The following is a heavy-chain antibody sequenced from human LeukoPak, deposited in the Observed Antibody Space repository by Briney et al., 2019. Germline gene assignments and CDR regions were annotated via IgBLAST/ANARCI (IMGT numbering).Heavy chain of an antibody. CDR3: ASSRGRGIARWYWFDP. Sequence: PSETLSLTCTVSGGSISSSSYYWGWIRQPPGKGLEWIGSIYYSGSTYYNPSLKSRVTISVDTSKNQFSLKLSSVTAADTAVYYCASSRGRGIARWYWFDPWGQGTLVTVSS. CDR2: IYYSGST. V-gene: IGHV4-39*01. D-gene: IGHD4-23*01. CDR1: GGSISSSSYY. J-gene: IGHJ5*02.